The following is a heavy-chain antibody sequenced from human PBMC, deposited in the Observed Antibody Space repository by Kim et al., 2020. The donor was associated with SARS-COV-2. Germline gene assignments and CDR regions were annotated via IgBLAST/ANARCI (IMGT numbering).Heavy chain of an antibody. J-gene: IGHJ4*02. V-gene: IGHV3-30*04. CDR1: GFTFSSYA. CDR2: ISYDGSNK. CDR3: ARGVGATGFLDY. D-gene: IGHD1-26*01. Sequence: GGSLRLSCAASGFTFSSYAMHWVRQAPGKGLEWVAVISYDGSNKYYADSVKGRFTISRDNSKNTLYLQMNSLRAEDTAVYYCARGVGATGFLDYWGQGTLVTVSS.